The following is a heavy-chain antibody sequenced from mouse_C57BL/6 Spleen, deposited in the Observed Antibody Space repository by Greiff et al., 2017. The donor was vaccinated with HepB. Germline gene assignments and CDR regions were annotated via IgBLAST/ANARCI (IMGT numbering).Heavy chain of an antibody. CDR2: IYPGDGDT. Sequence: VQLQQSGPELVKPGASVKISCKASGYAFSSSWMNWVKQRPGKGLEWIGRIYPGDGDTNYNGKLKGKATLTADKSSSTAYMQLSSLTSEDSAVYFCARLLTGRNYYAMDYWGQGTSVTVSS. D-gene: IGHD4-1*01. J-gene: IGHJ4*01. V-gene: IGHV1-82*01. CDR1: GYAFSSSW. CDR3: ARLLTGRNYYAMDY.